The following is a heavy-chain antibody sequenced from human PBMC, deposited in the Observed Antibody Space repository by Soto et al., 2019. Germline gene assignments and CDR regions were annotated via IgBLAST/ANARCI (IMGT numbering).Heavy chain of an antibody. J-gene: IGHJ6*02. CDR1: GYTFTTYA. Sequence: GASVKVSCKASGYTFTTYAMHWVRQAPGQRLEWMGWISAGNGNTKYSQKFQGRVTITRDTSASTAYMELSSLRSEDTAVYYCARVTSTGWRLMDVWGQGTTVTVSS. V-gene: IGHV1-3*01. CDR2: ISAGNGNT. D-gene: IGHD6-19*01. CDR3: ARVTSTGWRLMDV.